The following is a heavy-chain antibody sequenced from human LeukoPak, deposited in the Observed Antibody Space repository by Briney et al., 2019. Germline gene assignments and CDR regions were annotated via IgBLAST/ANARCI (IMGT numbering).Heavy chain of an antibody. V-gene: IGHV4-59*01. Sequence: SETLSLTCTVPGGSISSYYWSWIRQPPGKGLEWIGYIYYSGSTNYNPSLKSRVTISVDTSKNQFSLKLSSVTAADTAVYYCASSGFAAMAPYYFDYWGQGTLVTVSS. CDR2: IYYSGST. D-gene: IGHD5-18*01. J-gene: IGHJ4*02. CDR3: ASSGFAAMAPYYFDY. CDR1: GGSISSYY.